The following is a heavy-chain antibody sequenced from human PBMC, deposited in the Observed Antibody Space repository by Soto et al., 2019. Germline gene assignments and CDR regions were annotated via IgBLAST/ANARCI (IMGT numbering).Heavy chain of an antibody. V-gene: IGHV3-23*01. J-gene: IGHJ4*02. CDR2: ISGSGGST. CDR3: AKGTMVRGVISPFDY. D-gene: IGHD3-10*01. Sequence: EVQLLESGGGLVQPGGSLRLSCAASGFTFSSYAMSWVRQAPGKGLEWVSAISGSGGSTYYADSVKGRFTISRDNSKNPLYLQMNRLRAEDTAVYYCAKGTMVRGVISPFDYWGQGTLVTVSS. CDR1: GFTFSSYA.